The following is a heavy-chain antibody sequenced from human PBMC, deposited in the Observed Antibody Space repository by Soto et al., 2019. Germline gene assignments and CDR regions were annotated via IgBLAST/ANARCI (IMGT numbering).Heavy chain of an antibody. J-gene: IGHJ5*02. CDR1: GGSISSSNW. CDR2: IYHSGST. Sequence: QVQLQESGPGLVKPSGTLSLTCAVSGGSISSSNWWSWVRQPPGKGLEWIGEIYHSGSTNYNPSLKSRVTLSVDKSKNQFSLKLSSVTAADTAVYYCARAHLAHGSGRSWFDPWGQGTLVTVSS. CDR3: ARAHLAHGSGRSWFDP. D-gene: IGHD3-10*01. V-gene: IGHV4-4*02.